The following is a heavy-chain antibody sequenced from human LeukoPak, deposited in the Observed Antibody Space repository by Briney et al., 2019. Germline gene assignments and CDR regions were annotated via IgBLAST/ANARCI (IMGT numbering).Heavy chain of an antibody. D-gene: IGHD2-2*01. V-gene: IGHV4-38-2*01. CDR1: GYSISSGYY. Sequence: SETLSLTCAVSGYSISSGYYWGWIRQPPGKGPEWIGSIYHSGSTYYNPSLKSRVTISVDTSKNQFSLKLSSVTAADTAVYYCARRYCSSTSCRQYYYYYYYMDVWGKGTTVTVSS. J-gene: IGHJ6*03. CDR2: IYHSGST. CDR3: ARRYCSSTSCRQYYYYYYYMDV.